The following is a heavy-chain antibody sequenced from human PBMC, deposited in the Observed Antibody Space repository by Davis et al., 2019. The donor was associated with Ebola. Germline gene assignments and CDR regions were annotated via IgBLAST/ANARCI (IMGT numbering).Heavy chain of an antibody. V-gene: IGHV3-7*03. CDR3: ARDWRFLEWFAFDY. J-gene: IGHJ4*02. CDR1: GFTFSSYW. D-gene: IGHD3-3*01. CDR2: IKQDGSEK. Sequence: GGSLRLSCAASGFTFSSYWMSWVRQAPGKGLEWVANIKQDGSEKYYVDSVKGRFTISRDNAKNSLYLQMNSLRAEDTAVYYCARDWRFLEWFAFDYWGKGTLVTVSS.